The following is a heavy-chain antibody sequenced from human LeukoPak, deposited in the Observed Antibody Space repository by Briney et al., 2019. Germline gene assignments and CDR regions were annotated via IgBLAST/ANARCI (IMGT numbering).Heavy chain of an antibody. Sequence: ASVKVSCKASGYTFTSYDINWVRQATGQGLEWMGWINAGNGNTKYSQKFQGRVTITRDTSASTAYMELSSLRSEDTAVFYCARDSGYFYFDYWGQGTLVTVSS. CDR2: INAGNGNT. J-gene: IGHJ4*02. CDR1: GYTFTSYD. D-gene: IGHD3-22*01. CDR3: ARDSGYFYFDY. V-gene: IGHV1-3*01.